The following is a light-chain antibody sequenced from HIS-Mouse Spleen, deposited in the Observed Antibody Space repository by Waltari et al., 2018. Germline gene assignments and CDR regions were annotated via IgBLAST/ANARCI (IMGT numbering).Light chain of an antibody. CDR2: EVS. J-gene: IGLJ3*02. V-gene: IGLV2-14*01. CDR1: SSDVGGYNY. CDR3: SSYTSVWV. Sequence: QSALTQPASVSGSPGQSITISCTGTSSDVGGYNYVSWYQQHPGKAPKLMIYEVSNRPSGVSTRFSGSKSGHTASLTISGLQAEDEADYYCSSYTSVWVFGGGTKLTVL.